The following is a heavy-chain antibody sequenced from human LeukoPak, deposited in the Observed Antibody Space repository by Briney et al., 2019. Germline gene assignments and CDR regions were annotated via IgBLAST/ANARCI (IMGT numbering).Heavy chain of an antibody. Sequence: GRSLRLSCAASGFTFDDYAMHWVRHAPGKGLEWVSGISWNSGSIDYADSVKGRFTISRDNAKKFLFLQMNSLRVEDMALYYCAKDGGPYGGIRGYFDYWGQGTLVTASS. J-gene: IGHJ4*02. CDR2: ISWNSGSI. V-gene: IGHV3-9*03. D-gene: IGHD4-23*01. CDR3: AKDGGPYGGIRGYFDY. CDR1: GFTFDDYA.